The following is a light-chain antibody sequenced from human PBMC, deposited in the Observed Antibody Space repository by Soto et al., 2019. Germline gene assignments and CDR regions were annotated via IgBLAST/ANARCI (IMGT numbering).Light chain of an antibody. J-gene: IGKJ5*01. Sequence: DIQLTQSPSFLSASVGDRVTITCRASQGISSYLAWYQQTPGKAPKLLIYASSTLQSGVPSRFSGSGSRTEFTLTISNLQPEDFATYFCQQLNTFPITFGQGTRL. CDR3: QQLNTFPIT. CDR1: QGISSY. V-gene: IGKV1-9*01. CDR2: ASS.